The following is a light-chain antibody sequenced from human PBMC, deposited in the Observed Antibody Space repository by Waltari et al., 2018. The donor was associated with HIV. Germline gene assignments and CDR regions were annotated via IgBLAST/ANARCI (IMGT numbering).Light chain of an antibody. CDR2: RNN. V-gene: IGLV1-47*01. CDR3: AAWDDSLWV. J-gene: IGLJ3*02. Sequence: QSVLTQPPSASGTPGQRVTISCSGSSSNIGSNYVYWYQQRPGTAPKLLSYRNNQRPSGVPDRFSGSKSGTSASLAISGLRSEDAADYYCAAWDDSLWVFGGGTKLTVL. CDR1: SSNIGSNY.